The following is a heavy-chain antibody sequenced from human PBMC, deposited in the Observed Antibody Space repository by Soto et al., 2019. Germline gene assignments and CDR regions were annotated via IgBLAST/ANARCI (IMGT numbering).Heavy chain of an antibody. D-gene: IGHD6-19*01. Sequence: ASVKVSCKASGYTFTSYAMHWVRQAPGQRLEWMGWISAYNGNTNYAQKLQGRVTMTTDTSTSTAYMELRSLRSDDTAVYYCAFAGYSSSYFDYWGQGTLVTSPQ. CDR1: GYTFTSYA. CDR3: AFAGYSSSYFDY. J-gene: IGHJ4*02. CDR2: ISAYNGNT. V-gene: IGHV1-18*01.